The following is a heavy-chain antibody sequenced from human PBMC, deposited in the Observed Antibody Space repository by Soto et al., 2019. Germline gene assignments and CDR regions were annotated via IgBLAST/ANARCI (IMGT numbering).Heavy chain of an antibody. CDR2: SYWDDDK. CDR3: AHGQVTDVFDI. Sequence: QITLKESGPTLVKPTQTLTLTCTFSGFSLSTSGVGVGWIRQPPGKALVWLALSYWDDDKRYSPSLKSRLTITKHTHKIQVVLTMTTMYPVDTATYYCAHGQVTDVFDIWGRGTMVTVSS. J-gene: IGHJ3*02. D-gene: IGHD2-21*02. CDR1: GFSLSTSGVG. V-gene: IGHV2-5*02.